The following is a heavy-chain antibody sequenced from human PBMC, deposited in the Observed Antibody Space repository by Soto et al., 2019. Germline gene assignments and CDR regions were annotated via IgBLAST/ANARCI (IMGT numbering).Heavy chain of an antibody. D-gene: IGHD6-13*01. Sequence: SETLSLTCTVSGGSISSYYWSWIRQPPGKGLEWIGYIYYSGSTNYNPSLKSRVTISVDTSKNQFSLKLSSVTAADTAVYYCARTAAAGMDVWGQGTTVTVS. J-gene: IGHJ6*02. CDR2: IYYSGST. V-gene: IGHV4-59*01. CDR3: ARTAAAGMDV. CDR1: GGSISSYY.